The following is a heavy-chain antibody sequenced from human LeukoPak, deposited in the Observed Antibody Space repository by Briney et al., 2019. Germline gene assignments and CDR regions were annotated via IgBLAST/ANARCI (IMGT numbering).Heavy chain of an antibody. J-gene: IGHJ5*02. D-gene: IGHD3-22*01. V-gene: IGHV3-30*02. CDR3: AKDYYDSSGYYWS. CDR1: GFTFSSYG. Sequence: GGSLRLSCAASGFTFSSYGTHWVRQAPGKGLEWVAFIRYDGSNKYYADSVKGRFTISRDNSKNTLYLQMNSLRAEDTAVYYCAKDYYDSSGYYWSWGQGTLVTVSS. CDR2: IRYDGSNK.